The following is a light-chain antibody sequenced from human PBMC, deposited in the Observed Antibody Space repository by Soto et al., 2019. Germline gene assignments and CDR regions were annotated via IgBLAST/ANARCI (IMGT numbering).Light chain of an antibody. V-gene: IGKV3-20*01. Sequence: EIVLTQSPGTLSLSPGERATLSCRASQSVSSNYLAWYQQKPGQAPRLLIYGASIRATGLPDRFSGSGSGTDFTLNISRLEPEDFAVYYCQQYGSSYTFGQGTKLEIK. CDR2: GAS. J-gene: IGKJ2*01. CDR3: QQYGSSYT. CDR1: QSVSSNY.